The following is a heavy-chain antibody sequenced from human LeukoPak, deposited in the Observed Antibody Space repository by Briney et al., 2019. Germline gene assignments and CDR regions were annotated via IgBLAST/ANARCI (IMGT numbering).Heavy chain of an antibody. CDR1: GYSISSGYY. J-gene: IGHJ4*02. D-gene: IGHD3-10*01. V-gene: IGHV4-38-2*02. CDR3: AGSGSYFYSSIDY. CDR2: IYHSGST. Sequence: SETLSLTCTVSGYSISSGYYWGWIRPPPGKGLEWIGSIYHSGSTYYNPSLKSRVTISVDTSKNQFSLKLSSVTAADTAVYYCAGSGSYFYSSIDYWGQGTLVTVSS.